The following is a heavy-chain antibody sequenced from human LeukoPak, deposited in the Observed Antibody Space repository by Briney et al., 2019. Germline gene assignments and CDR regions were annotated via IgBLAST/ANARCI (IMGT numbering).Heavy chain of an antibody. Sequence: GGSLRLSCAASGFTFSSYGMHWVRQAPGKGLEWVAVISYDGSNKYYADSVKGRFTISRDNSKNTLYLQMNSLRAEDTAVYYCAKNGYYYDSSGYYYNDYRGQGTLVTVSS. CDR3: AKNGYYYDSSGYYYNDY. J-gene: IGHJ4*02. V-gene: IGHV3-30*18. CDR1: GFTFSSYG. D-gene: IGHD3-22*01. CDR2: ISYDGSNK.